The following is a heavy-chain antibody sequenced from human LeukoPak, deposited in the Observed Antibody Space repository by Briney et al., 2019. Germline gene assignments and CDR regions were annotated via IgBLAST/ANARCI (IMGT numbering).Heavy chain of an antibody. V-gene: IGHV1-2*02. Sequence: ASVKVSCKASGYTFTGHYMHWVRQAPRQGPAWMGWINPNSGGTNYAQKFQGRVTLTRDTSISTAYMELTGLRSDDTAVYYCARCSTPHWIFDAFDIWGQGTMVTVSS. J-gene: IGHJ3*02. D-gene: IGHD1-1*01. CDR1: GYTFTGHY. CDR3: ARCSTPHWIFDAFDI. CDR2: INPNSGGT.